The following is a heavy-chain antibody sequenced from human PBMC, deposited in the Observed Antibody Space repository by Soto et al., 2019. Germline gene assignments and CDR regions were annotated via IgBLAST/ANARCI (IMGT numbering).Heavy chain of an antibody. V-gene: IGHV1-69*02. Sequence: QVQLVQSGAEVKKPGSSVKVSCKASGGTFSSYTISSVRQAPGQRLEWMGRIIPILGIANYAQKFQGRVTITADKSTSTAYMEPSSPKSVDTAVYYCADSPAMVQGVIMRQTFDYWGQGTLVTLSS. CDR3: ADSPAMVQGVIMRQTFDY. CDR1: GGTFSSYT. J-gene: IGHJ4*02. CDR2: IIPILGIA. D-gene: IGHD3-10*01.